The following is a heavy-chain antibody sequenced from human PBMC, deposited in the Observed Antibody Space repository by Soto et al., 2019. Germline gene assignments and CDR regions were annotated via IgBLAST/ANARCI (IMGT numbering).Heavy chain of an antibody. Sequence: SETLSLTCTVSGGSISSYYWSWIRQPPGKGLEWIGYIYYSGSTNYNPSLKSRVTISVDTSKNQFSLKLSSVTAADTAVYYCARTSGIRDYYGMDVWGQGTKVTISS. CDR2: IYYSGST. J-gene: IGHJ6*02. CDR3: ARTSGIRDYYGMDV. CDR1: GGSISSYY. D-gene: IGHD2-2*01. V-gene: IGHV4-59*01.